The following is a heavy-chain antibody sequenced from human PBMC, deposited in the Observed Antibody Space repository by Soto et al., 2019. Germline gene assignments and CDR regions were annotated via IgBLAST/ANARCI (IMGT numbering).Heavy chain of an antibody. D-gene: IGHD3-16*01. Sequence: VGSLRLSCAASGFTFSFYAMHWVRQAPGKGLEWVAVISYNGRNKHYVDSVKGRFTISRDNSQDTLYLQMDSLRPDDTAVYYCARQAKIGDRSQFYFDSWGQGTLVT. CDR2: ISYNGRNK. CDR3: ARQAKIGDRSQFYFDS. J-gene: IGHJ4*02. CDR1: GFTFSFYA. V-gene: IGHV3-30*04.